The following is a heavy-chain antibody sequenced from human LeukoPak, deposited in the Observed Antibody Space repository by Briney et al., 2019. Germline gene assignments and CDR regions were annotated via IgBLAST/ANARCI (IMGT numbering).Heavy chain of an antibody. V-gene: IGHV4-4*07. CDR1: GGSISSYY. Sequence: SETLSLTCTVSGGSISSYYWSWIRQPAGKGLEWIGRIYTSGSTNYNPSLKSRVTMSVDTSKNQFSLKLSSVTAADTAVYYCARRFGYYDSSGYYLTNAFDIWGQGTMVTVSS. J-gene: IGHJ3*02. D-gene: IGHD3-22*01. CDR3: ARRFGYYDSSGYYLTNAFDI. CDR2: IYTSGST.